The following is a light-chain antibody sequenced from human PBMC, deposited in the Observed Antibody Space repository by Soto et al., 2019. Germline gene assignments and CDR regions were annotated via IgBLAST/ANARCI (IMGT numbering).Light chain of an antibody. CDR3: QQYNNWPPIT. Sequence: EIVLTQSPGTLSLSPGEIATLSFRASQSVSSSYLAWYQQKPGQAPRLLIYGASSRATGIPDRFSGSGSGTDFTLTISRLEPEDFAVYYCQQYNNWPPITFGQGTRLEIK. CDR2: GAS. J-gene: IGKJ5*01. CDR1: QSVSSSY. V-gene: IGKV3-20*01.